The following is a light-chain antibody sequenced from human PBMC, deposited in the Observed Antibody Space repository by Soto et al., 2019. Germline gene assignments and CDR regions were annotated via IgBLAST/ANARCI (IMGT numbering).Light chain of an antibody. CDR1: SSDVGGYNF. Sequence: QSVLTQPASVSGSPGQSIAISCTGTSSDVGGYNFVAWYQQHPGKAPKLMIYNVSYRPSGVSSRFSGSKSGNTASLTISGLQAEDEADYYCSSHTSSSPYVFGTGTKLTVL. CDR3: SSHTSSSPYV. V-gene: IGLV2-14*01. J-gene: IGLJ1*01. CDR2: NVS.